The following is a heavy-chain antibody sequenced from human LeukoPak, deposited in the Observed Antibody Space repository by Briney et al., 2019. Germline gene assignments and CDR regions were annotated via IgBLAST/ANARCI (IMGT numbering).Heavy chain of an antibody. CDR3: ARDKPRGRNFDY. CDR1: GFTFSSYS. D-gene: IGHD3-16*01. CDR2: ISSSSSYI. J-gene: IGHJ4*02. V-gene: IGHV3-21*01. Sequence: KTGGSLRLSCAASGFTFSSYSMNWVRQAPGKGLEWVSSISSSSSYIYYADSVKGRFTISRDNAKNSLYLQMNSLRAEDTAVYYCARDKPRGRNFDYWGQGTLVTVSS.